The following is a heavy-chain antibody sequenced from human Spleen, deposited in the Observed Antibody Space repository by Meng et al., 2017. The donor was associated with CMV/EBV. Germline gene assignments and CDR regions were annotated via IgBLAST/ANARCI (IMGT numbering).Heavy chain of an antibody. J-gene: IGHJ5*02. CDR2: MSHSGST. CDR1: GGSVSSGNYY. Sequence: SETLSLTCTVSGGSVSSGNYYWSWIRQPPGKGLEWIGHMSHSGSTNYNPSLKRRVSISVDTSKNQFSLKLRSVTAADTAEYYCARSRSSWYDWFDPWGQGTLVTVSS. D-gene: IGHD6-13*01. V-gene: IGHV4-61*01. CDR3: ARSRSSWYDWFDP.